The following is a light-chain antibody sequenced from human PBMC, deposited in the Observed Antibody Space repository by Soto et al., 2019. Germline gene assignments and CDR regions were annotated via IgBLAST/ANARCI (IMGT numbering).Light chain of an antibody. J-gene: IGKJ5*01. V-gene: IGKV3-11*01. Sequence: IVLTQSAATLALSPGAGATLCCKASQRVRSYLAWYQKKPGQAPRLLIYDASDRATGIPARFSGSGSGTDFTIPTSSLLHADFVVFYCQQHRTWPPITFGQGTRLEIK. CDR2: DAS. CDR3: QQHRTWPPIT. CDR1: QRVRSY.